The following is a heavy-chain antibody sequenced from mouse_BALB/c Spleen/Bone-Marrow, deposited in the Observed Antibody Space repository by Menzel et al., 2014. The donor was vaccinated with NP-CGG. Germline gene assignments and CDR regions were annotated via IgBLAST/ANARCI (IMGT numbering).Heavy chain of an antibody. CDR2: IDPENGDT. J-gene: IGHJ1*01. V-gene: IGHV14-4*02. D-gene: IGHD2-14*01. CDR3: NRYDWYFDV. CDR1: GFNIKDYH. Sequence: EVKLVESGAELVRSGASVKLSCTASGFNIKDYHMHWVKQRPEQGLEWIGWIDPENGDTEYAPKFQGKATMTADTSSNTAYLQLSSLTSEDTAVYYCNRYDWYFDVWGAGTTVTVSS.